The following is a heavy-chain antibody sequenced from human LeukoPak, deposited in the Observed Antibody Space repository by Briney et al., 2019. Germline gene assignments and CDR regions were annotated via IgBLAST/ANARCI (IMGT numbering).Heavy chain of an antibody. CDR1: GFTFSFYG. CDR2: IWSHGNEK. Sequence: PGRSLRLSCAASGFTFSFYGMHWVRQAPGKGLKWVAVIWSHGNEKYYADSVEGRFTVSRDNSKNTLYLQMNSLRDEDTAVYYCARWGISAAHDAFHMWGQGTMVTVSS. J-gene: IGHJ3*02. D-gene: IGHD6-13*01. CDR3: ARWGISAAHDAFHM. V-gene: IGHV3-33*01.